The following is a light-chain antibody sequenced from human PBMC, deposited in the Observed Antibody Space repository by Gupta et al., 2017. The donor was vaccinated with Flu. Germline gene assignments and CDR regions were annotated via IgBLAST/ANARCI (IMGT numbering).Light chain of an antibody. CDR1: SSNIGNNF. Sequence: QSVLTQPPSVSAGPGQKVPILLSGTSSNIGNNFVSWYQHLPGTAPKLLIYENTKRPSGIPDRFSGSKSGTSATLGITGLQTGDEAHYYCGTWNGGLGTGVFGGGTKLTVL. J-gene: IGLJ3*02. CDR3: GTWNGGLGTGV. V-gene: IGLV1-51*02. CDR2: ENT.